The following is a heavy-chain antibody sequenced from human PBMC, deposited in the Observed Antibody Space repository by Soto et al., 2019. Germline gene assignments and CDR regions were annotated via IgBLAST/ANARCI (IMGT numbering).Heavy chain of an antibody. J-gene: IGHJ3*02. CDR2: ISGSGGST. CDR1: GFTFSSYA. V-gene: IGHV3-23*01. D-gene: IGHD3-3*01. Sequence: GGSLRLSCAASGFTFSSYAMSWVRQAPGKGLEWVSAISGSGGSTYYADSVKGRFTISRDNSKNTLYLQMNSLRAEDTAVYYCAKSSIFGVVIILGAFDIWGQGTMVTVSS. CDR3: AKSSIFGVVIILGAFDI.